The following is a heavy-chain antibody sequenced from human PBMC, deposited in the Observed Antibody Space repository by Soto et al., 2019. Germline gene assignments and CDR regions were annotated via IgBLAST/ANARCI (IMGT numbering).Heavy chain of an antibody. CDR3: AKFHGSGSSYDY. CDR2: ISYDGSNK. V-gene: IGHV3-30*18. CDR1: GFTFSSYG. D-gene: IGHD3-10*01. J-gene: IGHJ4*02. Sequence: GGSLRLSCAASGFTFSSYGMHWVRQAPGKGLEWVAVISYDGSNKYYADSVKGRFIISRDNSKNTLYLQMNSLRAEDTAVYYCAKFHGSGSSYDYWGQGALVTVSS.